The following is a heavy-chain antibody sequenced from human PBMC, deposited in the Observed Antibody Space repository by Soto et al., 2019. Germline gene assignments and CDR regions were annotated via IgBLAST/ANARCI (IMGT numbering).Heavy chain of an antibody. CDR3: ARGGYRFAV. J-gene: IGHJ4*02. V-gene: IGHV3-7*05. Sequence: EIQLAESGGGLVQPGGSLSLSCAASGFTFSAYKMSWVRQAPGKGLEWVANIKEDGSEKNYVASVEGRFTISRDNAKNSLFLEMNSLRAEDTAVYYCARGGYRFAVRGQGTLVTVSS. CDR1: GFTFSAYK. CDR2: IKEDGSEK. D-gene: IGHD5-18*01.